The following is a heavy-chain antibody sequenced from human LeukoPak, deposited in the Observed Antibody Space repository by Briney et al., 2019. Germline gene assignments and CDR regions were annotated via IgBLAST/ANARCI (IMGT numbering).Heavy chain of an antibody. Sequence: SETLSLTCTVSGGCISSYYWSWIRQPPGKGLEWIGYIYYSGSTNYNPSLKSRVTISVDTSKNQFSLKLSSVTAADTAVYYCARDRYAFDIWGQGTMVTVSS. CDR2: IYYSGST. J-gene: IGHJ3*02. CDR3: ARDRYAFDI. V-gene: IGHV4-59*01. CDR1: GGCISSYY.